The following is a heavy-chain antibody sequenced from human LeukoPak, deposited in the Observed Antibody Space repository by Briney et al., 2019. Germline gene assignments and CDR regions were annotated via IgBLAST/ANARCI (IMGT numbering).Heavy chain of an antibody. CDR1: GGSISSSNW. Sequence: PSETLSLTCAVSGGSISSSNWWSWVRQPPGKGLEWIGEIYHSGSTNYNPSLKSRVTISVDKSKNQFSLKLSSVTAADTAVYYCARDVGYYDSSGYLDAFDIWGQGTMVTVSS. V-gene: IGHV4-4*02. CDR2: IYHSGST. CDR3: ARDVGYYDSSGYLDAFDI. D-gene: IGHD3-22*01. J-gene: IGHJ3*02.